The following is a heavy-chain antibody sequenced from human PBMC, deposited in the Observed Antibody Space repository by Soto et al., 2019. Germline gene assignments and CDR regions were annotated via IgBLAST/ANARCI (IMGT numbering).Heavy chain of an antibody. V-gene: IGHV1-69*13. CDR2: IIPIFGTA. Sequence: SVKVSCKASGGTFSSYAISWVRQAPGQGLEWMGGIIPIFGTANYAQKFQGRVTITADESTSTAYMELSSLRSEDTAVYYCARGRFLEWLLHDNYYYGMDVWGQGTTVTVSS. CDR1: GGTFSSYA. CDR3: ARGRFLEWLLHDNYYYGMDV. J-gene: IGHJ6*02. D-gene: IGHD3-3*01.